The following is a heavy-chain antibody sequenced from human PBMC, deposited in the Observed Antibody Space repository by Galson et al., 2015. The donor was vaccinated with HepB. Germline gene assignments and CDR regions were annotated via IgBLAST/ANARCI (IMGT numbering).Heavy chain of an antibody. V-gene: IGHV3-66*02. Sequence: SLRLSCAASGFTVSSNYMSWVRQAPGKGLEWVSVIYSGGSTYYADSVKGRFTISRDNSKNTLYLQMNSLRAEDTAVYYCARDEWAMGGYYYYGMDVWGQGTTVTVSS. D-gene: IGHD5-18*01. CDR2: IYSGGST. CDR1: GFTVSSNY. CDR3: ARDEWAMGGYYYYGMDV. J-gene: IGHJ6*02.